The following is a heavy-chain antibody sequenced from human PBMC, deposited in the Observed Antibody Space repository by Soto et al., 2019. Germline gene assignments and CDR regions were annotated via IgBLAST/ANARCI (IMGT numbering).Heavy chain of an antibody. CDR1: GASINDYY. V-gene: IGHV4-59*01. J-gene: IGHJ4*02. CDR2: INYSGNT. CDR3: ARDREYYDSNGLSLDY. Sequence: PSETLSLTCTVSGASINDYYWSWIRQPPGKGLEWIGYINYSGNTNYNPSLKSRVTISVDTSENKVSLKLSSVTAADTAVYYCARDREYYDSNGLSLDYGGQGTLFTGSS. D-gene: IGHD3-22*01.